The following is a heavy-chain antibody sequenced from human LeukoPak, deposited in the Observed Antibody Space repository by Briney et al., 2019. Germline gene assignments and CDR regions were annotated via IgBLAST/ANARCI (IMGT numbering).Heavy chain of an antibody. J-gene: IGHJ4*02. V-gene: IGHV4-34*01. D-gene: IGHD2-21*01. CDR2: INHSGST. Sequence: PSETLSLTCAVYGGSFSDYDWSWLRQPPGRGLEWIGEINHSGSTKYNPSLKSRVTISVDTSKNQISLRLSSVTAADTAIYYCARGNSDRFPPYMDYWGQGILVIVSS. CDR3: ARGNSDRFPPYMDY. CDR1: GGSFSDYD.